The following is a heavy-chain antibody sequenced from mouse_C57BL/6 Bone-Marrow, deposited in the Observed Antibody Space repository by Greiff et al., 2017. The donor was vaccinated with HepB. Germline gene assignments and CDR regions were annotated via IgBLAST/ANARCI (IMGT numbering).Heavy chain of an antibody. CDR2: ISSGSSTI. CDR3: ARRRPSGFDY. CDR1: GFTFSDYG. J-gene: IGHJ2*01. Sequence: EVKLVESGGGLVKPGGSLKLSCAASGFTFSDYGMHWVRQAPEKGLEWVAYISSGSSTIYYADTVKGRFTISRDNAKNTLFLQMTSLRSEDTAMYYCARRRPSGFDYWGQGTTLTVSS. V-gene: IGHV5-17*01. D-gene: IGHD2-10*02.